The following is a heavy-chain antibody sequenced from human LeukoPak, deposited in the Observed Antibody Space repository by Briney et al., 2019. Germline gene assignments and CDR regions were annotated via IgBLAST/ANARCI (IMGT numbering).Heavy chain of an antibody. J-gene: IGHJ4*02. Sequence: GESLKISCKGSGYSFTSYWIGWVRQTPGKGLEWMGIIHPADSDTRYSPSVQGQVTVSADTTAYLQWSSLKASDSAMYYCARFIGGRGFDYWGQGTLVTVSS. D-gene: IGHD3-10*01. CDR3: ARFIGGRGFDY. V-gene: IGHV5-51*01. CDR1: GYSFTSYW. CDR2: IHPADSDT.